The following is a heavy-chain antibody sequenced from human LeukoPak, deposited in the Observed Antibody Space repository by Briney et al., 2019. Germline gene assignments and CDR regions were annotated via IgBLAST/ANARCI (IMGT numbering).Heavy chain of an antibody. CDR1: GFTFSSYA. Sequence: GGSLRLSCAASGFTFSSYAMSWVRQAPGKGLEWVSVISGSGTNTYYADSVKGRFTISRDNSKNTLYLQMDSLRVEDTALYYCAKCREVPRGFYPYYYYMDVWGKGTTVTISS. D-gene: IGHD3-10*01. J-gene: IGHJ6*03. CDR3: AKCREVPRGFYPYYYYMDV. CDR2: ISGSGTNT. V-gene: IGHV3-23*01.